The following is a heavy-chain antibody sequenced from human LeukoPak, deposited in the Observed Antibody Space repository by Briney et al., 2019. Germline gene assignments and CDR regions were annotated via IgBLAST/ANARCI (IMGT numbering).Heavy chain of an antibody. CDR1: GFTFSSYS. Sequence: NAGGSLRLSCAASGFTFSSYSMNWVRQAPGKGLEWVSSISGSSSYIYYADSVKGRFTISRDNAKNSLYLQMNSLRAEDTAVYYCARGITIFGVVIDYWGQGTLVTVSS. CDR2: ISGSSSYI. J-gene: IGHJ4*02. D-gene: IGHD3-3*01. V-gene: IGHV3-21*01. CDR3: ARGITIFGVVIDY.